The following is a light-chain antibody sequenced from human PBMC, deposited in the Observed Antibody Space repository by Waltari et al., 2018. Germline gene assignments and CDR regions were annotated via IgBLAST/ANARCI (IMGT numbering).Light chain of an antibody. CDR1: QSVSSSY. V-gene: IGKV3-20*01. CDR2: GAS. Sequence: EIVLTQSPGTLSLSPGERATLSCRASQSVSSSYLAWYQQKPGQAPRLLIYGASSRATGIPDRFSGSGSGTDFTLTISRREPEDFAVYYGQQYGSSPTWTFGQGTKVEIK. CDR3: QQYGSSPTWT. J-gene: IGKJ1*01.